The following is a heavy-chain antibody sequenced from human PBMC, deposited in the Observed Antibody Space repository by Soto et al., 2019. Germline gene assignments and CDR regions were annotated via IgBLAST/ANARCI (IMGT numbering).Heavy chain of an antibody. CDR3: ATLFSRGGDERPDH. CDR1: GGSISRSGYY. Sequence: QLQLQESGPGLVKPSETLSLTCTVSGGSISRSGYYWAWIRQSPGKGLEWIGSVHYGGTTHYNPALTSRVSVYMDTSANQFSLSLTSVTAADTATYYCATLFSRGGDERPDHWGEGNLVTVSS. V-gene: IGHV4-39*01. D-gene: IGHD6-19*01. J-gene: IGHJ4*02. CDR2: VHYGGTT.